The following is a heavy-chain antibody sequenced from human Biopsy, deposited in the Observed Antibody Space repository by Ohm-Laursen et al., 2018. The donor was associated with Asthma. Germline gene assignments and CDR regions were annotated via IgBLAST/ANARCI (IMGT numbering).Heavy chain of an antibody. J-gene: IGHJ4*02. D-gene: IGHD4-17*01. Sequence: ASAKVSCTVSGDSLTDLSMHWVRQAPGQGLEWMGGHDHEEGGTVNARRFQGRVTMTEDTSTDTAYMELSSLSSDDTAVYYCASDFPKDYVRCNFQFWGQGTLVTVSS. CDR3: ASDFPKDYVRCNFQF. CDR2: HDHEEGGT. V-gene: IGHV1-24*01. CDR1: GDSLTDLS.